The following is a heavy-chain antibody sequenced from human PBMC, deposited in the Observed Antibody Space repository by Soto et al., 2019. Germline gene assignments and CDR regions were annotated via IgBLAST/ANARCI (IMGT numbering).Heavy chain of an antibody. CDR1: GFTFDDYA. CDR3: AKTLSSSWYHYFDY. D-gene: IGHD6-13*01. V-gene: IGHV3-9*01. J-gene: IGHJ4*02. Sequence: EVQLVESGGGLVQPGRSLRLSCAASGFTFDDYAMHWVRQAPGKGLEWVSGISWNSGSIGYADSVKGRFTISRDNAKNSLYLQMNSLRAEDTALYYCAKTLSSSWYHYFDYWGQGTLVTVSS. CDR2: ISWNSGSI.